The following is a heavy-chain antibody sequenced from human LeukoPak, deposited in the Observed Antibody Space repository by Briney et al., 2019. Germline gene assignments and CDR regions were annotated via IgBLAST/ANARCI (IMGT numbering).Heavy chain of an antibody. J-gene: IGHJ5*02. D-gene: IGHD3-9*01. V-gene: IGHV3-64D*06. CDR1: GFTFSSYP. CDR2: INTRGDDT. Sequence: GGSLRLSCSASGFTFSSYPMHWVRQAPGKGLEYVSGINTRGDDTHYADSVRGRFTISRDNSKNTLYLQMSSLRPEDTAVYYCVKDSDATDWGYWFDPWGQGTLVTVSS. CDR3: VKDSDATDWGYWFDP.